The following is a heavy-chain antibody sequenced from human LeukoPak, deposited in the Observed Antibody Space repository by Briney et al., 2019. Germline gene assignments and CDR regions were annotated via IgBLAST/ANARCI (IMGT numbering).Heavy chain of an antibody. D-gene: IGHD1-26*01. J-gene: IGHJ4*02. CDR1: GGTFSSYA. CDR3: AREMGIFDY. CDR2: INPSGGST. Sequence: ASVKVSCKASGGTFSSYAISWVRQAPGQGLEWMGIINPSGGSTSYAQKFQGRVIMTRDTSTSTVYMELSSLRSEDTAVYYCAREMGIFDYWGQGTLVTVSS. V-gene: IGHV1-46*01.